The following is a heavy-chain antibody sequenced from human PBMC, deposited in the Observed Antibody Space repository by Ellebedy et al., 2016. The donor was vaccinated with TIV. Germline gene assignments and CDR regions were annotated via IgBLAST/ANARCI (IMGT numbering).Heavy chain of an antibody. V-gene: IGHV3-23*01. Sequence: GGSLRLSXAASGSTFSSYAMSWVRQAPGKGLEWVSAISGSGGSTYYADSVKGRFTISRDNSKNTLYLQMNSLRAEDTAVYYCAKSHLPAAIVDYYYGMDVWGQGTTVTVSS. CDR3: AKSHLPAAIVDYYYGMDV. J-gene: IGHJ6*02. CDR1: GSTFSSYA. CDR2: ISGSGGST. D-gene: IGHD2-2*02.